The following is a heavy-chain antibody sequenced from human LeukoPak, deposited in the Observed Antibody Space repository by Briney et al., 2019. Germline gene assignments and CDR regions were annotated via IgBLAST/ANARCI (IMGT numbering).Heavy chain of an antibody. CDR3: ARRYSSGCSCYYFDY. Sequence: PGGSLRLSCAASGVTFSSYSMNWVRQAPGKGLEWVSSISSSSSYIYYADSVTGRFTISQDNAKHSSYLQMNSLRAEDTAVYPCARRYSSGCSCYYFDYWGQGTMVTVSS. J-gene: IGHJ4*02. D-gene: IGHD2-15*01. CDR1: GVTFSSYS. CDR2: ISSSSSYI. V-gene: IGHV3-21*01.